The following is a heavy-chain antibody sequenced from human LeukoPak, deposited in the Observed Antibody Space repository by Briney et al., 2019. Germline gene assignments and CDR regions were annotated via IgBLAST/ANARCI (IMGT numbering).Heavy chain of an antibody. CDR1: GFTFSSYG. CDR3: AKSSSYYDTSGLNY. D-gene: IGHD3-22*01. CDR2: ISYDGSNK. J-gene: IGHJ4*02. Sequence: PGGSLRLSCAASGFTFSSYGMHWVRQAPGKGLEWVAVISYDGSNKYYADSVKGRFTISRDNSKNTLYLQMNSLRAEDTAVYYCAKSSSYYDTSGLNYWGQGTLVTVSS. V-gene: IGHV3-30*18.